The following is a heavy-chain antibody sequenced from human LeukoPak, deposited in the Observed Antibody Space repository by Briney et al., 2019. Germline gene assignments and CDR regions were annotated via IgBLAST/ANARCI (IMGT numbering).Heavy chain of an antibody. Sequence: SETLSLTCAVYGGSFSGYYWSWIRQPPGKGLEWIGEINHSGSTNYNPSLKSRVTISVDTSKNQFSLKLSSVTAADTAVYYCARDSNWGPSAFDIWGQGTMVTVSS. D-gene: IGHD7-27*01. CDR2: INHSGST. CDR3: ARDSNWGPSAFDI. CDR1: GGSFSGYY. V-gene: IGHV4-34*01. J-gene: IGHJ3*02.